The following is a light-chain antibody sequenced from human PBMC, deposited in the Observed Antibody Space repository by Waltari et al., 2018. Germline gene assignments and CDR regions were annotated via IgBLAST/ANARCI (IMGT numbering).Light chain of an antibody. V-gene: IGLV2-23*02. CDR3: CSYAGDSTLI. Sequence: QSALTQPASVSGSPGQSITISCTGTSSNVGGYTLVSWYQQHPGKAPQLKIYDVNKRPAGMSHCVSVSKAGNKASLTISGLQADDESDYYCCSYAGDSTLIFGGGTKLTVL. J-gene: IGLJ2*01. CDR2: DVN. CDR1: SSNVGGYTL.